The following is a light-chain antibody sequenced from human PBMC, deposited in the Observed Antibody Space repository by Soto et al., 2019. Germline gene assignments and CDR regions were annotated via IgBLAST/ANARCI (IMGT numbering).Light chain of an antibody. V-gene: IGKV4-1*01. CDR1: QRPFYSSDNKNY. CDR3: QQYSNTPLT. CDR2: WAS. Sequence: DIVMAQSPDSLAVSLGERATLNSNSSQRPFYSSDNKNYLAWYKHKPGQPPQLLIYWASTRESGVPDRISGSGSGTDVTLTISSLKAEDVEVYYCQQYSNTPLTVGGGTKVDI. J-gene: IGKJ4*01.